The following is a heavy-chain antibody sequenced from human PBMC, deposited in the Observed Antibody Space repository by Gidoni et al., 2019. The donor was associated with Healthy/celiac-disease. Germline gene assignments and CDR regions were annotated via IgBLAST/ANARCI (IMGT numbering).Heavy chain of an antibody. CDR1: GYSFTSYW. J-gene: IGHJ4*02. CDR3: ARLQNPPGIAAAEGNFDY. Sequence: EVQLVQSGAAVKKPGESLMISCKGSGYSFTSYWIGWVRQMPGKGREWMGIIYPGDSDTRYSPSFQGQVTISADNSISTAYLQWSSLKASDTAMYYCARLQNPPGIAAAEGNFDYWGQGTLVTVSS. V-gene: IGHV5-51*03. CDR2: IYPGDSDT. D-gene: IGHD6-13*01.